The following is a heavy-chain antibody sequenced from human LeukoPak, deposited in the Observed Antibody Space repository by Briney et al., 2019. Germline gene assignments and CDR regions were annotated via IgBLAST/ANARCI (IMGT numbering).Heavy chain of an antibody. CDR2: INSYGSST. CDR3: ARDKEDSSGFPLGY. D-gene: IGHD3-22*01. V-gene: IGHV3-74*01. Sequence: SGGSLRLSCAASGFTFSSYWMHWVRQAPGKGLVWVSRINSYGSSTSYADSVKGRFTISRDNAKNTLYLQMNSLRAEDTAVYYCARDKEDSSGFPLGYWGQGTLVTVSS. J-gene: IGHJ4*02. CDR1: GFTFSSYW.